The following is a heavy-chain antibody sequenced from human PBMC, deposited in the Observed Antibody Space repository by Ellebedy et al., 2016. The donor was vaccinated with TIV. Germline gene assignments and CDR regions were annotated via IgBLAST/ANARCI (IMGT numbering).Heavy chain of an antibody. CDR2: IIPILGIA. CDR3: ASPHESYYPFYY. J-gene: IGHJ4*02. CDR1: GGTFSSYA. Sequence: ASVKVSCKASGGTFSSYAISWVRQAPGQGLEWMGRIIPILGIANYAQKFHGRVTITADKSTSTAYMELSSLRSEDTAVYYCASPHESYYPFYYWGQGTLVTVSS. D-gene: IGHD1-26*01. V-gene: IGHV1-69*04.